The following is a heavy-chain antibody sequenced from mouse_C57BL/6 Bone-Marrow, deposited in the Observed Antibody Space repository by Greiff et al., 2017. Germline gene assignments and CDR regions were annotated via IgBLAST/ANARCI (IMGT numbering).Heavy chain of an antibody. CDR1: VYTFTSYW. CDR3: ARWGLRRDWYFDV. V-gene: IGHV1-64*01. J-gene: IGHJ1*03. CDR2: IHPNSGST. D-gene: IGHD2-4*01. Sequence: QVQLQQPGAELVKPGASVKLSCKASVYTFTSYWMHWVKQRPRQGLEWIGMIHPNSGSTHYNAKFQSKATLTVDKASSTAYMILSSLISADSAVYYCARWGLRRDWYFDVWGTGTTVTVAS.